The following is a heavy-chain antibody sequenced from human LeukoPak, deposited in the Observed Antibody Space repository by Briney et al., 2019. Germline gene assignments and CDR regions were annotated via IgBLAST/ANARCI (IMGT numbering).Heavy chain of an antibody. CDR3: ARGKITMVRGALVMDV. J-gene: IGHJ6*02. CDR1: GYTFTGYY. V-gene: IGHV1-2*02. D-gene: IGHD3-10*01. Sequence: ASVKVSCKASGYTFTGYYMRWVRLAPGQGLEWMGWINPNSGGTNYAQKFQGRVTMTRDTSISTAYMELSRLRSDDTAVYYCARGKITMVRGALVMDVWGQGTTVTVSS. CDR2: INPNSGGT.